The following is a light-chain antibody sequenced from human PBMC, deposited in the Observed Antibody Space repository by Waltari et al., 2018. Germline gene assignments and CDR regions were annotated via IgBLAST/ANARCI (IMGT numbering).Light chain of an antibody. J-gene: IGLJ3*02. Sequence: QSALTQPASVSGSPGQSITISCTGTSSDVGFYDFVSWFQQHPGKAPKVMIYKVNHRPSGVSNRCSGSKSANTASLTISGLQAEDEADYYCSSYTRRSYWVFGGGTQLTVL. CDR2: KVN. CDR3: SSYTRRSYWV. CDR1: SSDVGFYDF. V-gene: IGLV2-14*01.